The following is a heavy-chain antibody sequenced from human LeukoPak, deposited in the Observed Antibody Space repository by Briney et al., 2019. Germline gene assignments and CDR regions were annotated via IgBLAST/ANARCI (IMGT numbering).Heavy chain of an antibody. CDR3: ARDRSQRAYSYGPDGE. D-gene: IGHD5-18*01. V-gene: IGHV3-30*01. Sequence: GGSLRLSCAASGFTFSSYAMHWVRQAPGKGLEWVAVISYDGSNKFYADSVEGRFTISRDNSKNTLFLQMNSLRAEDTAVFYCARDRSQRAYSYGPDGEWGQGTLVTVSS. CDR2: ISYDGSNK. J-gene: IGHJ4*02. CDR1: GFTFSSYA.